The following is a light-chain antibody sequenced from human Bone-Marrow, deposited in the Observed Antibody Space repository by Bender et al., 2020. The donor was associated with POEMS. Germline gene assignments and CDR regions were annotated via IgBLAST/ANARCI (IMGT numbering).Light chain of an antibody. CDR3: SSFRFNINFDV. J-gene: IGLJ1*01. CDR1: SDDVGRYNY. Sequence: QSALTQPASVSGSPGQSITIACTGTSDDVGRYNYVSWYQQHPGKAPKLIIFDVRWRPSGVSDRFSASKSGNTASLTISGLQAEDEADYYCSSFRFNINFDVFGTGTRLTVL. CDR2: DVR. V-gene: IGLV2-14*03.